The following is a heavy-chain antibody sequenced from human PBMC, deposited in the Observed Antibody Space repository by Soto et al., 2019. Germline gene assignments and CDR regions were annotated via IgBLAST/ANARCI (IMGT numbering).Heavy chain of an antibody. CDR2: INTAGSTK. CDR1: GFTFSNFE. Sequence: EVQLVESGGNLVQPGGSLRLSCAASGFTFSNFEMHWVRQAPGKGLEWVSYINTAGSTKYYAESVKGGFTISRDNARNSLFMQMHSLRAEDTAVYYCARAECSNPNCLPAYYSSGLEVWGQGTTVTVSS. D-gene: IGHD2-2*01. V-gene: IGHV3-48*03. J-gene: IGHJ6*02. CDR3: ARAECSNPNCLPAYYSSGLEV.